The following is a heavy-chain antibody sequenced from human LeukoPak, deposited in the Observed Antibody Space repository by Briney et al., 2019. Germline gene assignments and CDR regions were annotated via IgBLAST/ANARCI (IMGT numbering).Heavy chain of an antibody. V-gene: IGHV4-31*03. D-gene: IGHD6-13*01. J-gene: IGHJ6*01. Sequence: SETLSLTCSVSGGSISSGGYYWTWIRQHPGRGLEWIGYIYYSGSTYYHPSLRSRVTIPVDTSKNQFSLELSSGTAADTGVYFCARDRAGACTEAFFYSGMVGWGQGTTVSDCS. CDR1: GGSISSGGYY. CDR2: IYYSGST. CDR3: ARDRAGACTEAFFYSGMVG.